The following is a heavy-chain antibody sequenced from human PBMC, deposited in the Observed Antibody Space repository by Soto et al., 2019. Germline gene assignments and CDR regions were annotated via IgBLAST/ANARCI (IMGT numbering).Heavy chain of an antibody. Sequence: VASVKVSCKASGYTFTSYGISWVRQAPGQGLEWMGWISAYNGNTNYAQKLQGRVTMTTDTSTSTAYMELRSLRSDDTAVYYCARDIEDRRIAARPDWLDPWGQGTLVTVSS. V-gene: IGHV1-18*01. D-gene: IGHD6-6*01. CDR3: ARDIEDRRIAARPDWLDP. J-gene: IGHJ5*02. CDR1: GYTFTSYG. CDR2: ISAYNGNT.